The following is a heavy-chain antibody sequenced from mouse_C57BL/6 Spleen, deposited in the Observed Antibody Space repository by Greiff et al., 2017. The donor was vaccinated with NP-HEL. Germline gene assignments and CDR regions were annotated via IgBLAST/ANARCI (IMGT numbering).Heavy chain of an antibody. CDR1: GYSITSGYY. D-gene: IGHD2-5*01. V-gene: IGHV3-6*01. Sequence: EVQLVESGPGLVKPSQSLSLTCSVTGYSITSGYYWNWIRQFPGNKLEWMGYISYDGSNNYNPSLKNRISITRDTSKNQFFLKLNSVTTEDTATYYCARALYSTWFAYWGQGTLVTVSA. CDR3: ARALYSTWFAY. CDR2: ISYDGSN. J-gene: IGHJ3*01.